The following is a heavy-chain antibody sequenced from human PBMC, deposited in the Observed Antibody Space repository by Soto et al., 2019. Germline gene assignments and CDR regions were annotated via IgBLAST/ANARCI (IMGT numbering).Heavy chain of an antibody. J-gene: IGHJ4*02. CDR1: GYTFTSYG. Sequence: ASVKVSCKASGYTFTSYGISWVRQAPGQGLEWMGWISAYNGNTNYAQKLQGRVTMTTDTSTSTAYMELRSLRSDDTAVYYCARDPLVVVTAIPTEYFDYWGQGTLVTVSS. CDR3: ARDPLVVVTAIPTEYFDY. V-gene: IGHV1-18*01. D-gene: IGHD2-21*02. CDR2: ISAYNGNT.